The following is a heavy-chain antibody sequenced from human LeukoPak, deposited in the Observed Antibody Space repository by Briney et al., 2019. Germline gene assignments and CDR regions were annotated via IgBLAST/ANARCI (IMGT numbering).Heavy chain of an antibody. CDR3: AKAPFKCGGFGY. V-gene: IGHV3-23*01. J-gene: IGHJ4*02. CDR2: ISGSGGST. CDR1: GFTFSSYA. D-gene: IGHD3-16*01. Sequence: PGGSLRLSCAASGFTFSSYAISWVRQAPGKGLEWVSAISGSGGSTYYADSVKGRFTISRDNSKNTLYLQMNSLRAEDTAVYYCAKAPFKCGGFGYWGQGTLVTVSS.